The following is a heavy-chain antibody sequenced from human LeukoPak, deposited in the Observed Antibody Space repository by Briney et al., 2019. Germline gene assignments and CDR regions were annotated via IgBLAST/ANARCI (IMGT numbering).Heavy chain of an antibody. Sequence: PGGALRLSCAASGFVFSTYWMNWVRQAPGKGLEWVAGISGDGRERDYVDCVRGRLTISIDNAKNSLYVQMNSLTAEDSAEYYLSRDPDAWGQGTVVTVS. J-gene: IGHJ4*02. D-gene: IGHD1-14*01. CDR3: SRDPDA. CDR2: ISGDGRER. V-gene: IGHV3-7*03. CDR1: GFVFSTYW.